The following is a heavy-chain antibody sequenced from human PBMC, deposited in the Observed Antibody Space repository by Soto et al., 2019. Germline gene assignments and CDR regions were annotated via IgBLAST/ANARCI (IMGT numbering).Heavy chain of an antibody. D-gene: IGHD2-8*02. V-gene: IGHV1-69*02. CDR3: ASHFTGVLVLGTSPPGGDNVGWDV. CDR2: IIPIVDIP. CDR1: GGTFSRYT. J-gene: IGHJ6*02. Sequence: QVQLVQSGAEVKKPGSSVKVSCKASGGTFSRYTFTWVRQAPGQGLEWMGRIIPIVDIPNYAQKFQGRVTITAEKSTSTAYMELSRLTAADTAVYYFASHFTGVLVLGTSPPGGDNVGWDVWGQGTTVSVS.